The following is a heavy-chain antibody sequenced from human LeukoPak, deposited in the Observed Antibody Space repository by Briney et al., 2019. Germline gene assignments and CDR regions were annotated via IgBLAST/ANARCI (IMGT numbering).Heavy chain of an antibody. D-gene: IGHD4-17*01. CDR1: GGSISSCY. J-gene: IGHJ4*02. V-gene: IGHV4-59*01. CDR3: ARSVTISDPIDYFDY. CDR2: IYYSGST. Sequence: SETLSLTCTVSGGSISSCYWSWIRQPPGKGLEWIGYIYYSGSTNYNPSLKGRVSISVDTSKNQFPLKLGSVTAADTAVYYCARSVTISDPIDYFDYWGQGTLVTVSS.